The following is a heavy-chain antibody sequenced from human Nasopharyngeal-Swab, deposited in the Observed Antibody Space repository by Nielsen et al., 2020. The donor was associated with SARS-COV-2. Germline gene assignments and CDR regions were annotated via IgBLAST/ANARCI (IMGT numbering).Heavy chain of an antibody. CDR3: ARDGGYCSGGSCYPMIDY. CDR2: IWYDGSNK. J-gene: IGHJ4*02. V-gene: IGHV3-33*01. D-gene: IGHD2-15*01. Sequence: WIRQPPGKGLEWVAVIWYDGSNKYYADSVKGRFTISRDNSKNMLYLQMNSLRAEDTAVYYCARDGGYCSGGSCYPMIDYWGQGTLVTVSS.